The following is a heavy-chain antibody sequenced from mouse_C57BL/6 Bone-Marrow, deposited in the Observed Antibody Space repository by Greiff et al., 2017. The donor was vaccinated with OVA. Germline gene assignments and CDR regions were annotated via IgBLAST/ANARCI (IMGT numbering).Heavy chain of an antibody. V-gene: IGHV14-2*01. Sequence: VQLKESGAELVKPGASVKLSCTASGFNIKDYYMHWVKQRTEQGLEWIGRIDPEDGETKYAPKFQGKATITAHTSSNTAYLQLSSLTSEDTAFYYCATHYGSSPMDYWGQGTSVTVSS. D-gene: IGHD1-1*01. CDR2: IDPEDGET. CDR3: ATHYGSSPMDY. J-gene: IGHJ4*01. CDR1: GFNIKDYY.